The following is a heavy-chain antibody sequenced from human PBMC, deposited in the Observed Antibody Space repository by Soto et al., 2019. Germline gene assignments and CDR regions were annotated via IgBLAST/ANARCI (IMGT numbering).Heavy chain of an antibody. CDR2: ISAYNGNT. CDR3: AINWNYADFDY. CDR1: GYTFTSYG. D-gene: IGHD1-7*01. J-gene: IGHJ4*02. V-gene: IGHV1-18*01. Sequence: ASVKVSYKASGYTFTSYGISWVRQAPGQGLEWMGWISAYNGNTNYAQKLQGRVTMTTDTSTSTAYMELRSLRSDDTAVYYCAINWNYADFDYWGQGTLVTVSS.